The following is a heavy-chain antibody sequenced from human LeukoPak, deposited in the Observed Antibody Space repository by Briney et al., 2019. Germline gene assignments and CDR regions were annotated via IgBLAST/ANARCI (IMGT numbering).Heavy chain of an antibody. D-gene: IGHD5-18*01. J-gene: IGHJ4*02. Sequence: ASVKVSCKASGYTFTGYYMHWVRQAPGQGLEWMGWINPNSGGTNYAQKFQGWVTMTRDTSISTAYMELSRLRSDDTAVYYCARCPRRHSYGPFDYWGQGTLVTVSS. CDR1: GYTFTGYY. CDR2: INPNSGGT. V-gene: IGHV1-2*04. CDR3: ARCPRRHSYGPFDY.